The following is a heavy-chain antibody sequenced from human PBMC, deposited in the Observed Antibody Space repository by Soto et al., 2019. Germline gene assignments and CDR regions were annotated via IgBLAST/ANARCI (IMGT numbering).Heavy chain of an antibody. Sequence: GGSLRLSCAASGFTFNSCAMSWVRQAPGKGLEWVSLIYSGGSTYYADSVKGRFTISRDNSKNTLFLQMNSVRADDTAMYYCARESSSGNSYFDYWGRGTLVTVSS. CDR1: GFTFNSCA. J-gene: IGHJ4*02. CDR2: IYSGGST. CDR3: ARESSSGNSYFDY. V-gene: IGHV3-66*01. D-gene: IGHD1-26*01.